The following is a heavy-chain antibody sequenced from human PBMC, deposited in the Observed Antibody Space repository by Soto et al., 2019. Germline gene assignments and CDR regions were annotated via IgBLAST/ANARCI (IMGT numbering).Heavy chain of an antibody. CDR2: INSNNGKR. CDR1: GYTFTRYG. D-gene: IGHD2-21*01. CDR3: SIYCGDECESGGH. V-gene: IGHV1-18*04. Sequence: QIQLVQSGLEVKKPGASVIVSCQTSGYTFTRYGINWVRKAPGQGLEWMGWINSNNGKRNYAEKFQGRITMTTNTPTRTGYMELRGLKSDDTAVYYCSIYCGDECESGGHWGQGTLVTVSS. J-gene: IGHJ4*02.